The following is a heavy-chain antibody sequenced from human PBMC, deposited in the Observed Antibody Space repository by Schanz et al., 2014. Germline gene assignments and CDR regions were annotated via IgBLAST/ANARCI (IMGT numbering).Heavy chain of an antibody. J-gene: IGHJ2*01. CDR1: GFTASSHS. CDR2: ISSRSSHI. Sequence: EVQLVESGGGLVKPGGSLRLSCGVSGFTASSHSMNWVRQAPGKGLEWVSSISSRSSHIYYADSVKGRFTVSRDNAKNSLFLQLNSLRADDTAVYYCARNRGSGGQNWYFDLWGRGTLVTVSS. CDR3: ARNRGSGGQNWYFDL. V-gene: IGHV3-21*02. D-gene: IGHD1-26*01.